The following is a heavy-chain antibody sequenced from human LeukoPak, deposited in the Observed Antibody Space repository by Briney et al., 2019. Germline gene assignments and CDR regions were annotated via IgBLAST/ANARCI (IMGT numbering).Heavy chain of an antibody. CDR2: ISSSSSTI. CDR1: GFTFSSYS. CDR3: ARHEYSSGSYYFDY. Sequence: PGGSPRLSCAASGFTFSSYSMNWVRQAPGKGLEWVSYISSSSSTIYYADSVKGRFTISRDNAKNSLYLQMNSLRAEDTAVYYCARHEYSSGSYYFDYWGQGTLVTVSS. J-gene: IGHJ4*02. V-gene: IGHV3-48*04. D-gene: IGHD6-19*01.